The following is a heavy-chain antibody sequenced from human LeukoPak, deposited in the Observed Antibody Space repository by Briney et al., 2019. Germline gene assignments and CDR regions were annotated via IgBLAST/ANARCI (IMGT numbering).Heavy chain of an antibody. Sequence: GGSLRLSCAASGFTFDDYAMHWVRQAPGKGLEWVSLITGGADSTYYADSVKGRFTISRDNSKNSLYLQMNSLRTEDTALYYYAKAHGSGNYYFYYMDIWGKGTTVTVSS. CDR2: ITGGADST. V-gene: IGHV3-43*02. CDR3: AKAHGSGNYYFYYMDI. J-gene: IGHJ6*03. D-gene: IGHD3-10*01. CDR1: GFTFDDYA.